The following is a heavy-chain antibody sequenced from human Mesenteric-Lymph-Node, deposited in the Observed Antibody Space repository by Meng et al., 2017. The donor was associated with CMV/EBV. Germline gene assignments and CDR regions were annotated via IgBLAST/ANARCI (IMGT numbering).Heavy chain of an antibody. CDR1: GFTFSSYD. V-gene: IGHV3-13*01. D-gene: IGHD3-10*01. Sequence: GESLKISCAASGFTFSSYDMHWVRQATGKGLECVSAIGTAGDTYYPGSVKGRFTISRDNAKNSLYLQMNSLRSGDTAVYYCVGSYYYGMDVWGQGTTVTVSS. CDR3: VGSYYYGMDV. J-gene: IGHJ6*02. CDR2: IGTAGDT.